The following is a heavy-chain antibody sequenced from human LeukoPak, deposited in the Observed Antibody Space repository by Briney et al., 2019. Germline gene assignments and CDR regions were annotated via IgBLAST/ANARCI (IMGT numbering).Heavy chain of an antibody. CDR3: ARSVIRYFDWLLSYDFDY. CDR2: ISAYNGNT. V-gene: IGHV1-18*01. D-gene: IGHD3-9*01. Sequence: ASVKVSCKASGYTFTSYGISWVRQAPGQGLEWMGWISAYNGNTNYAQKLQGRVTMTTDTSTSTAYMELRSLRSDDTAVYYCARSVIRYFDWLLSYDFDYWGQGTLVTVSS. CDR1: GYTFTSYG. J-gene: IGHJ4*02.